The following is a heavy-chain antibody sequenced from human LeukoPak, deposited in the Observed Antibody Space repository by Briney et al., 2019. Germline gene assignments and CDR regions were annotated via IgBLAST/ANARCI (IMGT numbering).Heavy chain of an antibody. CDR3: ARRSRGVYDFWSGYSDY. CDR2: IYYSGST. CDR1: GGSISSSSYY. Sequence: PSETLSLTCTVSGGSISSSSYYWGWIRQPPGKGLEWIGSIYYSGSTYYNPSLKSRVTISVDTSKNQFSLKLSSVTAADTAVYYCARRSRGVYDFWSGYSDYWGQGTLVTVSS. D-gene: IGHD3-3*01. V-gene: IGHV4-39*01. J-gene: IGHJ4*02.